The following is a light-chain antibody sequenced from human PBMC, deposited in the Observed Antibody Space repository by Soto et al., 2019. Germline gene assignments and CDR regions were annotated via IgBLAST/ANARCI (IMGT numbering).Light chain of an antibody. CDR3: NSYAGINNLI. CDR2: EVY. J-gene: IGLJ2*01. V-gene: IGLV2-8*01. CDR1: SSDIGGYNS. Sequence: QSALTQPPSASGSPGQSVTISCTGTSSDIGGYNSVSWYQQHPGKAPKLIIFEVYKRPSGVPDRFSGSKSANTATLTVSGLQADDEAIYYCNSYAGINNLIFGGGTKVTV.